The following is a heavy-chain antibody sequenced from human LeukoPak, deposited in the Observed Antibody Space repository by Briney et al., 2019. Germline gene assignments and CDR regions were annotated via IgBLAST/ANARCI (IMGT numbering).Heavy chain of an antibody. V-gene: IGHV4-61*02. D-gene: IGHD5-18*01. CDR1: GGSISSGSYY. J-gene: IGHJ5*02. CDR3: ARQLSNWFDP. Sequence: SETLSLTCTVSGGSISSGSYYWSWIRQPAGKGLEWIGRIYTSGSTEYNPSLKSRVTISVDTSKNQFSLKLSSVTAADTAVYYCARQLSNWFDPWGQGTLVTVSS. CDR2: IYTSGST.